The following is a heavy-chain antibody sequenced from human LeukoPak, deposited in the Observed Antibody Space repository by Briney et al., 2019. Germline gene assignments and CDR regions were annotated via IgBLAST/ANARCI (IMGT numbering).Heavy chain of an antibody. CDR1: GFTFSSYS. CDR2: ISSSSSYI. J-gene: IGHJ5*02. Sequence: GGSLRLSCAASGFTFSSYSMNWVRQAPGKGLEWVSSISSSSSYIYYADSVKGRFTISRDNAKNSLYLQMNSLRAEDTAVYYCARDKGVYCSSTSCDMSWFDPWGQGTLVTVSS. V-gene: IGHV3-21*01. D-gene: IGHD2-2*02. CDR3: ARDKGVYCSSTSCDMSWFDP.